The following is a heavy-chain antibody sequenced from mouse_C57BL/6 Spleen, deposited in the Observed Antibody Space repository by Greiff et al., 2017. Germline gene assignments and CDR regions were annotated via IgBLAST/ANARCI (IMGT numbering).Heavy chain of an antibody. Sequence: CGPELVKPGASVKIPCKASGYTFTDYNMDWVKQSHGKSLEWIGDINPNNGGTIYNEKFKGKATLTVDKSSSTAYMELRSLTSEDTAVYDCARFYYYGSHWYFDVWGTGTTVTVSS. CDR3: ARFYYYGSHWYFDV. V-gene: IGHV1-18*01. CDR2: INPNNGGT. D-gene: IGHD1-1*01. J-gene: IGHJ1*03. CDR1: GYTFTDYN.